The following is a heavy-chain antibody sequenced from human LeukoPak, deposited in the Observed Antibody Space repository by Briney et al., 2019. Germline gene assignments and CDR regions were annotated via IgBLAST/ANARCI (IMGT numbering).Heavy chain of an antibody. CDR1: GFTFSSYS. CDR2: ISSSSSYI. J-gene: IGHJ4*02. D-gene: IGHD5-18*01. CDR3: ARGEIPSRYSYGTGY. Sequence: GGSLRLSCAASGFTFSSYSMNWVRQAPGKGLEWVSSISSSSSYIYYADSVEGRFTISRDNAKNSLYLQMNSLRAEDTAVYYCARGEIPSRYSYGTGYWGQGTLVTVSS. V-gene: IGHV3-21*01.